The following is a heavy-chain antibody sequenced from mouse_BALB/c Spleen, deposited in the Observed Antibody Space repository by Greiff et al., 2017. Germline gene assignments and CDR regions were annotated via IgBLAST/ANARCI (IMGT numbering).Heavy chain of an antibody. CDR2: ISDGGSYT. D-gene: IGHD2-14*01. J-gene: IGHJ4*01. CDR3: ARGTAYYRYDGYAMDY. Sequence: EVKLMESGGGLVKPGGSLKLSCAASGFTFSDYYMYWVRQTPEKRLEWVATISDGGSYTYYPDSVKGRFTISRDNAKNNLYLQMSSLKSEDTAMYYCARGTAYYRYDGYAMDYWGQGTSVTVSS. V-gene: IGHV5-4*02. CDR1: GFTFSDYY.